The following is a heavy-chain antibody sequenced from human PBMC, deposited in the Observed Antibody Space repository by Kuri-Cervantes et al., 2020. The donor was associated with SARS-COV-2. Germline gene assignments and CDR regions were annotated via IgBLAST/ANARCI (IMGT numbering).Heavy chain of an antibody. Sequence: GSLRLSCTVSGGSISNYYWTWLRQPPGKGLEWIGDFYDTGSTNYNPSLESRVTISVDTSRRQFSLNVRSVSAADTAVYYCARGVGAAVAGTLITIYYYYGMDVWGQGTTVTVSS. J-gene: IGHJ6*02. D-gene: IGHD6-19*01. CDR3: ARGVGAAVAGTLITIYYYYGMDV. CDR1: GGSISNYY. V-gene: IGHV4-59*01. CDR2: FYDTGST.